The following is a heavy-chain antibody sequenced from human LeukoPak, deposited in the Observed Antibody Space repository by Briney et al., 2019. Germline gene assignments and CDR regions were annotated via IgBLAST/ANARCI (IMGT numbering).Heavy chain of an antibody. CDR2: IDISGDNT. J-gene: IGHJ4*02. CDR1: GLTFSGRA. CDR3: ANEIRPNDY. Sequence: HTGGSLRLSCAVSGLTFSGRAMTWVRQAPGQGLQWVSSIDISGDNTAYADAVKGRFTISRDNSRSTLYLQMNDLRVEDSAIYYCANEIRPNDYWGQGTPVTVSS. V-gene: IGHV3-23*01.